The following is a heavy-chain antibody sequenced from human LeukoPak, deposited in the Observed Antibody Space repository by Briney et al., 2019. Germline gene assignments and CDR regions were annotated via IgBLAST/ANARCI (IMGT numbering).Heavy chain of an antibody. CDR1: GGSFSGYY. CDR2: INHSGST. Sequence: PSETLSLTCAVYGGSFSGYYWSWIRQPPGKGLEWIGEINHSGSTNYNPSLKSRVTISVDTSKNQFSLKLSSVTAADTAVYYCARQPVRLITIFGVVISGKDVWGQGTTVTVSS. D-gene: IGHD3-3*01. J-gene: IGHJ6*02. CDR3: ARQPVRLITIFGVVISGKDV. V-gene: IGHV4-34*01.